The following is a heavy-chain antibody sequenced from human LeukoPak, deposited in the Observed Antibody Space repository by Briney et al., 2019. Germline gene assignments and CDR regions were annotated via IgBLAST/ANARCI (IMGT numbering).Heavy chain of an antibody. V-gene: IGHV4-4*07. D-gene: IGHD6-13*01. J-gene: IGHJ6*03. CDR1: GGSFSSYY. CDR2: IYTSGST. Sequence: PSETLSLTCTVSGGSFSSYYWSWIRQPAGKGLEWIGRIYTSGSTNYDPSIKTRVTMSVDTSKNQFSLKLSSVTAADTAVYYCARSAAAGTVGYYYYYMDVWGKGTTVTVSS. CDR3: ARSAAAGTVGYYYYYMDV.